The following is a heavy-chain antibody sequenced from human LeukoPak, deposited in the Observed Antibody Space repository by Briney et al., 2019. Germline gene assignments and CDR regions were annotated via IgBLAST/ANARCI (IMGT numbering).Heavy chain of an antibody. Sequence: PGGSLRLSCAASGFTFSSYSMNWDRQAPGKGLEWVSYISSSSSTIYYADSVKGRFTISRDNAKNSLYLQMNSLRDEDTAVYYCARAGDYDFWSGYYIGWFDPWGQGTLVTVSS. CDR1: GFTFSSYS. CDR3: ARAGDYDFWSGYYIGWFDP. J-gene: IGHJ5*02. CDR2: ISSSSSTI. D-gene: IGHD3-3*01. V-gene: IGHV3-48*02.